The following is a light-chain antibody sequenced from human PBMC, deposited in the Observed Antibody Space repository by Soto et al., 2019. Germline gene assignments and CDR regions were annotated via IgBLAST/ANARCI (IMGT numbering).Light chain of an antibody. J-gene: IGKJ1*01. V-gene: IGKV1-5*01. CDR1: QSISTW. CDR2: DAS. CDR3: QEYNNYWT. Sequence: QRTQSPSTLSASVGERVTLTCRASQSISTWLAWYPQKPGKAPKLLIYDASTLESGVPSRFSASGSGTEFTLTISSLHPEEFATYDCQEYNNYWTVGKVPKVDIK.